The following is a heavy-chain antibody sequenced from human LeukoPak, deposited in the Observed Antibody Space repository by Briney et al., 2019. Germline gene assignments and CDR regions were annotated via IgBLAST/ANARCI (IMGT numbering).Heavy chain of an antibody. D-gene: IGHD2-15*01. J-gene: IGHJ4*02. CDR2: ISSSSSYI. CDR1: GFTFSSYS. Sequence: PGGSLRLSCAAPGFTFSSYSMNWVRQAPGKGLEWVSSISSSSSYIYYADSVKGRFNISRENTKNSMYMKMKRLRAEDTAVYYCASYCSGGSCYSADFDYWGQGTLVTVSS. CDR3: ASYCSGGSCYSADFDY. V-gene: IGHV3-21*01.